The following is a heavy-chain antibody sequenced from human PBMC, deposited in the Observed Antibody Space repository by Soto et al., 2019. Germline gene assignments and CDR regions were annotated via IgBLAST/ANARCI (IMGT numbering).Heavy chain of an antibody. D-gene: IGHD1-26*01. CDR3: ARAIVGAPYYYYGMDV. CDR1: GGSFSGYY. Sequence: SETLSLTCAVYGGSFSGYYWSWIRQPPGKGLEWIGEINHSGSTNYNPSLKSRVTISVDTSKNQFSLKLSSVTAADTAVYYCARAIVGAPYYYYGMDVWGKGTTVTVSS. CDR2: INHSGST. V-gene: IGHV4-34*01. J-gene: IGHJ6*04.